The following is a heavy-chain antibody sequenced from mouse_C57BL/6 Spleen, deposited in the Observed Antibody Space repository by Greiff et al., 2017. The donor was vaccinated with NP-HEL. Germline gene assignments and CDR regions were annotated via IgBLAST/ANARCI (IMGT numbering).Heavy chain of an antibody. Sequence: EVMLVESGGGLVKPGGSLKLSCAASGFTFSDYGMHWVRQAPEKGLEWVAYISSGSSTIYYADTVKGRFTISRDNAKNILFLQMTSLRSEDTPMYYCAKEAGYFDYWGQGTTLTVSS. V-gene: IGHV5-17*01. J-gene: IGHJ2*01. CDR1: GFTFSDYG. CDR3: AKEAGYFDY. CDR2: ISSGSSTI.